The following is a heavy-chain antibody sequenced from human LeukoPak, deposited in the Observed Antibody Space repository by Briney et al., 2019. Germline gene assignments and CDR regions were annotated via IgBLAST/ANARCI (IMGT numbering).Heavy chain of an antibody. J-gene: IGHJ4*02. CDR1: GFTFRNYA. CDR2: ISVAGATT. V-gene: IGHV3-23*01. Sequence: GGSLRLSCAASGFTFRNYAMDWVRQGPGKGLELVASISVAGATTFYTDSVKGRFTISRNNSKDTLYLQMNSQSAEDTAVYHCARQGSGPDYYFDYWGQGTLATVSS. D-gene: IGHD6-19*01. CDR3: ARQGSGPDYYFDY.